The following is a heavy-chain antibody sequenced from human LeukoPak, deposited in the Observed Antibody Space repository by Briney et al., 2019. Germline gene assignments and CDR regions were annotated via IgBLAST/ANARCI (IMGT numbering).Heavy chain of an antibody. CDR1: GGTFSSYA. D-gene: IGHD2-21*01. V-gene: IGHV1-69*13. CDR2: IIPIFGTA. J-gene: IGHJ4*02. CDR3: WGGGWKKPFDY. Sequence: ASVNVSCKASGGTFSSYAISWVRQAPGQELEWMGGIIPIFGTANYAQKFQGRVTITADESTSTAYMELSSLRSEDTAVYYCWGGGWKKPFDYWGQGTLVTVSS.